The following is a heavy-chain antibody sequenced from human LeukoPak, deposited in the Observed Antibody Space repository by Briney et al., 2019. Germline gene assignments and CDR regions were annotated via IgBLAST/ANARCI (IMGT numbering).Heavy chain of an antibody. V-gene: IGHV4-38-2*01. D-gene: IGHD3-22*01. Sequence: KPSETLSLTCAVSDYSISGGDYWGWIRQPPGKGLEWIGSVYHSGSTHYSPSLKSRVTISVDTSKNQFSLKLSSVTAADTAVYYCARNDSSGYFDYWGQGTLVTVSS. CDR3: ARNDSSGYFDY. J-gene: IGHJ4*02. CDR1: DYSISGGDY. CDR2: VYHSGST.